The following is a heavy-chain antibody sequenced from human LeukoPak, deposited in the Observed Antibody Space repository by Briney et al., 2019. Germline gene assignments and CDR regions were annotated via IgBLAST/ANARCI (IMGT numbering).Heavy chain of an antibody. CDR3: ARAVVATANDGY. D-gene: IGHD5-12*01. V-gene: IGHV1-2*02. CDR2: INSNSGGT. Sequence: ASVKVSCKACGYTFTGYYMHGVRQAPGQGLEWMGWINSNSGGTNYAQKFQGRVTMTRDTSISTAYMELSRLRSDDTAVYYCARAVVATANDGYWGQGTLVTVSS. J-gene: IGHJ4*02. CDR1: GYTFTGYY.